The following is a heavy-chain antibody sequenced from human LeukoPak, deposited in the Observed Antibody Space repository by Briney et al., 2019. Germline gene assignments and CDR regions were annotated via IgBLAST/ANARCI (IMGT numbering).Heavy chain of an antibody. Sequence: GGTLRLSCAASGFIFSSHGMNWVRQAPGKGLEWVSGISPSGDITYYADSVKGRFTISRDNSKNTLYLQMNSLRAEDTAVYYCARDGAGYSSSWYGYYYYYMDVWAKGTTVTVSS. J-gene: IGHJ6*03. CDR3: ARDGAGYSSSWYGYYYYYMDV. D-gene: IGHD6-13*01. CDR1: GFIFSSHG. V-gene: IGHV3-23*01. CDR2: ISPSGDIT.